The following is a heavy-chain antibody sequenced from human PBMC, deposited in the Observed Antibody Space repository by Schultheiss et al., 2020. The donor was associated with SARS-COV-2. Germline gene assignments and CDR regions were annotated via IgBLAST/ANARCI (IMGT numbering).Heavy chain of an antibody. D-gene: IGHD4-23*01. J-gene: IGHJ6*02. CDR1: GFSVSSYA. CDR3: AREPVATVVTRYYYYGMDV. Sequence: GGSLRLSCAASGFSVSSYAMHWVRQAPGKGLEWVAVISYDGSNKYYADSVKGRFTISRDNSKNTLYLQMNSLRAEDTAVYYCAREPVATVVTRYYYYGMDVWGQGTTVTVSS. CDR2: ISYDGSNK. V-gene: IGHV3-30*04.